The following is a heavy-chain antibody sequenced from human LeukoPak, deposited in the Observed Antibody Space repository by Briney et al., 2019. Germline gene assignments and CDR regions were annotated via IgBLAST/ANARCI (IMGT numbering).Heavy chain of an antibody. CDR3: AREVSGGGKDY. Sequence: ASVKVSCKASGYTFASYYMHWVRHAPGQGLEWMGIINPSGGSTSYAQKFQGRVTMTRDTSTSTVYMELSSLRSEDTAVYYCAREVSGGGKDYWGQGTLVTVSS. J-gene: IGHJ4*02. CDR2: INPSGGST. V-gene: IGHV1-46*01. CDR1: GYTFASYY. D-gene: IGHD3-10*01.